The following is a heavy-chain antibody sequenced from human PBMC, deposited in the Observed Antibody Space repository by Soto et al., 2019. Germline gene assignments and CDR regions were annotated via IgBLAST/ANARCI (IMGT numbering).Heavy chain of an antibody. CDR1: DGSMNSDSSY. V-gene: IGHV4-39*01. CDR3: GRLGGYVSVGYYYLWDS. CDR2: INHSGST. D-gene: IGHD3-22*01. Sequence: QLQLQESGPGLVKPSETLSLTCRVSDGSMNSDSSYWGWIRQPPGKGLEWIGVINHSGSTYHNLSFRGGVTLSVDASRNQFTRKLASMAAADTAVYYWGRLGGYVSVGYYYLWDSWGQGTLVTVSS. J-gene: IGHJ4*02.